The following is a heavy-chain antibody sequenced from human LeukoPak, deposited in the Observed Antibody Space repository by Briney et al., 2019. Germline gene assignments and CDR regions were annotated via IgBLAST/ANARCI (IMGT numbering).Heavy chain of an antibody. CDR1: GSRFTSYW. CDR2: IYPGDSDT. V-gene: IGHV5-51*01. CDR3: ARLVYDSSGYYPYYFDY. D-gene: IGHD3-22*01. J-gene: IGHJ4*02. Sequence: GESLKISCKGSGSRFTSYWIGWVRQLPGKGLEWMGIIYPGDSDTRYSPSFQGQVTISADKSISTAYLQWSSLKASDTAMYYCARLVYDSSGYYPYYFDYWGQGTLVTVSS.